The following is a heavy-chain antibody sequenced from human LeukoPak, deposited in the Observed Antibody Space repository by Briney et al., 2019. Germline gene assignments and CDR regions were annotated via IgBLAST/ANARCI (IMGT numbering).Heavy chain of an antibody. Sequence: SVKVSCKASGGTFSSYAISWVRQAPGQGLEWVGRVIPTLSIANYAQSFQGRVTITADKSTGTAYMQLSSLRSEDTAVYYCAREYGGGYSYGYYYWGQGTLVSVSS. V-gene: IGHV1-69*04. J-gene: IGHJ4*02. CDR1: GGTFSSYA. D-gene: IGHD5-18*01. CDR3: AREYGGGYSYGYYY. CDR2: VIPTLSIA.